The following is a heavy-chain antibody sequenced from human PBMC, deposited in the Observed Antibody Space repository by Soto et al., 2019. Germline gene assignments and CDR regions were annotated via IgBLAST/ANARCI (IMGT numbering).Heavy chain of an antibody. CDR1: GFSLSTSGMC. J-gene: IGHJ3*02. CDR2: IDWDDDK. Sequence: SGPTLVKPTQTLTLTCTFSGFSLSTSGMCVSWIRQPPGKALEWLARIDWDDDKYYSTSLKTRLTISKDTSKNQVVLTMTNMDPVDTATYYCARITSGHLGELSTVDAFDIWGQGTMVTVSS. V-gene: IGHV2-70*11. CDR3: ARITSGHLGELSTVDAFDI. D-gene: IGHD3-16*02.